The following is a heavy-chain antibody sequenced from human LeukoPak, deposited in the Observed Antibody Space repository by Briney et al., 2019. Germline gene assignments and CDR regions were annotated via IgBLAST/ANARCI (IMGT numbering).Heavy chain of an antibody. J-gene: IGHJ4*02. D-gene: IGHD2-2*01. CDR1: GFTFSSYS. Sequence: GGSLRLSCAASGFTFSSYSMNGVREAPGKGREWSSYICSSDSAMYYADSVKGRFTISRDNAKTSVYLQMNSLRAEDTAVYFCARDAFYCSSTSCYDYWGQGTLVTVSS. CDR2: ICSSDSAM. V-gene: IGHV3-48*04. CDR3: ARDAFYCSSTSCYDY.